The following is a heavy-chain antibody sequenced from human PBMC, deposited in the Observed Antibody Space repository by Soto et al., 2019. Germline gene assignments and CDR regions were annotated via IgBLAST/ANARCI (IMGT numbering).Heavy chain of an antibody. CDR1: GGSISSYY. CDR2: IYYSGST. CDR3: ARSNAAQFDY. V-gene: IGHV4-59*01. D-gene: IGHD2-8*01. J-gene: IGHJ4*02. Sequence: QVRLQESGPGLVKPSETLSLTCTVSGGSISSYYWSWIRQPPGKGLEWIGYIYYSGSTNYNPSLKSRVTISVDTSKNQFSLKLSSVTAADTAVYHCARSNAAQFDYWGQGTLVTVSS.